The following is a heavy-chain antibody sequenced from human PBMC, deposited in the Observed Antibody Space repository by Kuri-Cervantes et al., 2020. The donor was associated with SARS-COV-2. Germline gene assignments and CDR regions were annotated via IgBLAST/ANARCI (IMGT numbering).Heavy chain of an antibody. V-gene: IGHV1-18*01. CDR3: ATGRGYISGWPNNPFDY. CDR1: GYTFTSYG. D-gene: IGHD6-19*01. CDR2: ISAYNGNT. J-gene: IGHJ4*02. Sequence: ASVKVSCKASGYTFTSYGISWVRQAPGQGLEWMGWISAYNGNTNYAQELQGRVTMTTDTSTSTAYMELRSLRSDDTAVYYCATGRGYISGWPNNPFDYWGQGTLVTVSS.